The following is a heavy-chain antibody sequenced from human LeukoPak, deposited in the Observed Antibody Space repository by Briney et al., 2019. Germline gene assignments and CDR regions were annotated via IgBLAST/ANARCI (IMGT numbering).Heavy chain of an antibody. D-gene: IGHD6-13*01. CDR3: ARGSWYNVATPYYYYYYMDV. V-gene: IGHV1-69*13. J-gene: IGHJ6*03. CDR1: GYTFTSYG. Sequence: SVKVSCKASGYTFTSYGISWVRQAPGQGLEWMGGIIPIFGTANYAQKFQGRVTITADESTSTAYMELSSLRSEDTAVYYCARGSWYNVATPYYYYYYMDVWGKGTTVTISS. CDR2: IIPIFGTA.